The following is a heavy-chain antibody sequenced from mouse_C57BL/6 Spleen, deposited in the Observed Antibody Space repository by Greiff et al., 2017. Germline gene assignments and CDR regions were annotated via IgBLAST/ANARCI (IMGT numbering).Heavy chain of an antibody. CDR1: GYTFTSYW. J-gene: IGHJ1*03. CDR3: AREGDYDEGFDV. D-gene: IGHD2-4*01. V-gene: IGHV1-53*01. Sequence: VQLQQSGTELVKPGASVKLSCKASGYTFTSYWMHWVKQRPGQGLEWIGNINPSNGGTNYNEKFKSKATRTVDKSSSTAYMQLSRLTSEGSAVYDCAREGDYDEGFDVWGTGTTVTVSS. CDR2: INPSNGGT.